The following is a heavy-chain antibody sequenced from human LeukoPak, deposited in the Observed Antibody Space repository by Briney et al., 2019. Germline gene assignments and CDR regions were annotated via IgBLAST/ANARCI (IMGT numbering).Heavy chain of an antibody. D-gene: IGHD1-7*01. V-gene: IGHV3-23*01. CDR3: AKEYNWNYEY. CDR1: GFTFRNYV. CDR2: ISGGGGST. Sequence: GGSLRLSCAASGFTFRNYVMSWVRQAPGKGLEWVSTISGGGGSTYYADSVKGRFTISRDNSKNTLYLQMNSLRAEATAVFYCAKEYNWNYEYWGQGTLVTVSS. J-gene: IGHJ4*02.